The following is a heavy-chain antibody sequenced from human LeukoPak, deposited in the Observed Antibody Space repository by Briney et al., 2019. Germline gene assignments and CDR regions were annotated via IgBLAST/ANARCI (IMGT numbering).Heavy chain of an antibody. CDR3: ARDRSKVTAYDDALDM. D-gene: IGHD2-21*02. V-gene: IGHV3-74*01. CDR2: TSPDGSGT. J-gene: IGHJ3*02. CDR1: GFTFSSYW. Sequence: GGSLRLSCAASGFTFSSYWMHWVRQAPGKGLMWVSRTSPDGSGTVYADAVKGRFTISRDNAKNTLYLQMNSLTAEDTAVYYCARDRSKVTAYDDALDMWGQGTMVIVSS.